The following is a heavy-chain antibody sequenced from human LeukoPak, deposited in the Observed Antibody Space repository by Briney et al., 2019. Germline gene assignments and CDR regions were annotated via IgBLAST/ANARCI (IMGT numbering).Heavy chain of an antibody. V-gene: IGHV3-23*01. Sequence: TGGSLRLSCAASGFAFDIYAMTWVRQAPGKGLEWVSGISAGGSSTYYADSVKGRFTISRDNSKNTVYLQMNSLRGEDTAVYYCAKDPRGSLERRGHFDFWGQGTLVTVSS. CDR1: GFAFDIYA. CDR2: ISAGGSST. D-gene: IGHD1-1*01. J-gene: IGHJ4*02. CDR3: AKDPRGSLERRGHFDF.